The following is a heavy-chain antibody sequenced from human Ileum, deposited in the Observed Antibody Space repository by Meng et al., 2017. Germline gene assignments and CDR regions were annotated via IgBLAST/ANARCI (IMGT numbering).Heavy chain of an antibody. CDR2: IYYRGST. CDR3: ARENTIFGVVWGSWFDP. D-gene: IGHD3-3*01. Sequence: QVQLQESGPGLVKPSQTLSLTCTVSGGSISSGDYYWSWIRQPPGKGLEWIGYIYYRGSTYYNPSLKSRVTISVDTSKNQFSLKLSSVTAADTAVYYCARENTIFGVVWGSWFDPWGQGTLVTVSS. V-gene: IGHV4-30-4*01. J-gene: IGHJ5*02. CDR1: GGSISSGDYY.